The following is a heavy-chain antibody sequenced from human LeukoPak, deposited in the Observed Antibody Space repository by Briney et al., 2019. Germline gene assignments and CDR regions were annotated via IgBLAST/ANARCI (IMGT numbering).Heavy chain of an antibody. D-gene: IGHD6-13*01. CDR2: IESDGTST. CDR3: ARDQYSSTWYRGAFDV. J-gene: IGHJ3*01. V-gene: IGHV3-74*01. Sequence: GGSLRLSCAASGFTFTTSWMYWFRQAPGKGLVWVSRIESDGTSTTYADSVKGRFTISRDNAKNTLYLQMNSLRAEDTAVYYCARDQYSSTWYRGAFDVWGQGTMVSVSS. CDR1: GFTFTTSW.